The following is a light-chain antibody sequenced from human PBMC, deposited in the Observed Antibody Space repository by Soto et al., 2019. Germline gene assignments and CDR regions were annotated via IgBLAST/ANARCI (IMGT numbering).Light chain of an antibody. J-gene: IGKJ5*01. CDR2: QVS. Sequence: DVVMTQSPLSLPVTLGQPASISCRSSQSLVHSDGNTYLNWFQQRPGQSPRRLIYQVSNRDSAVPDRFSGSGSGTDFTLKISRVEAEDVGVYYCMQGTHWPPITFGQGTRLEIK. CDR1: QSLVHSDGNTY. CDR3: MQGTHWPPIT. V-gene: IGKV2-30*02.